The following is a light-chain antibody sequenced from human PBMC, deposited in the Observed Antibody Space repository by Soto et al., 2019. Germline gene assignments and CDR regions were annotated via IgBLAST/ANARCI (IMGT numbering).Light chain of an antibody. V-gene: IGLV2-14*01. CDR3: SSYTSTVL. J-gene: IGLJ2*01. CDR2: DVS. Sequence: QSALTQPASVSGSPGQSITISCTATSSDVGAYNYVSWYQQHPGKAPKLMISDVSNRPSGVSNRFSGSKSGNTASLTISGLQAEDEADYYCSSYTSTVLFGGGTKLTVL. CDR1: SSDVGAYNY.